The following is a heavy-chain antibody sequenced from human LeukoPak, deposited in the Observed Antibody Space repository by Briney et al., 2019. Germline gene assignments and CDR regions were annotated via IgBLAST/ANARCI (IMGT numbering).Heavy chain of an antibody. CDR2: IIPILGIA. D-gene: IGHD1-26*01. Sequence: GASVKVSCKASGGTFSSYAISWVRQAPGQGLEWMGRIIPILGIANYAQKFQGRVTITADKSTSTAYMELSSLRSEDTAVYYCAREKEGATTGESFADYWGQGALVTVSS. CDR3: AREKEGATTGESFADY. CDR1: GGTFSSYA. J-gene: IGHJ4*02. V-gene: IGHV1-69*04.